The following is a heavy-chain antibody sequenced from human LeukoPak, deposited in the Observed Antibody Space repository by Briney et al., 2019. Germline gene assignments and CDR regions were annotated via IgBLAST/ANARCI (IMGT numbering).Heavy chain of an antibody. V-gene: IGHV4-4*07. D-gene: IGHD3-3*01. J-gene: IGHJ6*02. CDR1: GGSISSYY. Sequence: SETLSLTCTVSGGSISSYYWSRIRQPAGKGLEWIGRIYTSGSTNYNPSLKSRVTMSVDTSKNQFSLKLSSVTAADTAVYYCARAGYYDFWSGYAPSYYYGMDVWGQGTTVTVSS. CDR3: ARAGYYDFWSGYAPSYYYGMDV. CDR2: IYTSGST.